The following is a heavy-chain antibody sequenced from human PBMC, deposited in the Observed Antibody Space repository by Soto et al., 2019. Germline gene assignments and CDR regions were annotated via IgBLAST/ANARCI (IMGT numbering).Heavy chain of an antibody. CDR3: ARDPDMGIVPWRPSDGMDV. D-gene: IGHD1-26*01. V-gene: IGHV1-3*05. J-gene: IGHJ6*02. CDR2: INAGNGNT. Sequence: QVQLVQSGAEEKKPGASVKVSCKASGYTFTSYAMHWVRQAPGQRLEWMGWINAGNGNTKYSQKFQGRVTITRDTSASTAYMELGSLRSEDTAVDYCARDPDMGIVPWRPSDGMDVWGQGTTVTVSS. CDR1: GYTFTSYA.